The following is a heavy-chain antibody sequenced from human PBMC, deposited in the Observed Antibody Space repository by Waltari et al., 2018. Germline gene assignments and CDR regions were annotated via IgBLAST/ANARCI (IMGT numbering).Heavy chain of an antibody. CDR1: GYTFTSYY. J-gene: IGHJ6*02. CDR3: ARRFSYYYYGMDV. D-gene: IGHD3-10*01. Sequence: QVQLVQSGAEVKKPGASLKVSCKASGYTFTSYYMHWVRQAPGQGLEWMGGIIPIFGTANYAQKFQGRVTITTDESTSTAYMELSSLRSEDTAVYYCARRFSYYYYGMDVWGQGTTVTVSS. CDR2: IIPIFGTA. V-gene: IGHV1-69*01.